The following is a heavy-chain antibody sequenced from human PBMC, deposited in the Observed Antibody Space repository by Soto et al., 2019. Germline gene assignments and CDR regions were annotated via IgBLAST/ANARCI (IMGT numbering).Heavy chain of an antibody. V-gene: IGHV3-30*18. CDR1: GFTFSSYG. D-gene: IGHD2-21*02. CDR3: SKCIPAYCGDDCYCWYFYL. Sequence: GGSLRLSCAASGFTFSSYGMHWVRQAPGKGLEWVAVISYDGSNKYYADSVKGRFTISRDNSKNTLYLQMNSLRAEDTAVYYCSKCIPAYCGDDCYCWYFYLWGRGTLVPVSS. J-gene: IGHJ2*01. CDR2: ISYDGSNK.